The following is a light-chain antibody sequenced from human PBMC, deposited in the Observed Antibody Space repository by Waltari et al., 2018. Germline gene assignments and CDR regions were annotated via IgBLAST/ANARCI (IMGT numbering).Light chain of an antibody. V-gene: IGLV3-1*01. CDR3: QTWGGGSWV. CDR1: NLGEKI. CDR2: RDS. J-gene: IGLJ3*02. Sequence: SYTLTQTTSLSVSPGQTANIACSGHNLGEKIFSWYQQRPGLSPILIVYRDSERPSGIPDRFSGSNSGNTATLTISGTQPRDEADYYCQTWGGGSWVFGGGTKVTVL.